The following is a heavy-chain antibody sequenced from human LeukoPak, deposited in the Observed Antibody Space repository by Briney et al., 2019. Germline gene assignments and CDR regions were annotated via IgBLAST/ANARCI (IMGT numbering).Heavy chain of an antibody. Sequence: VASVKVSCKASGFTFTSSAVQWVRQARGQRLEWIGWIVVGSGNTNYAQKFQERLTITRDMSTSTAYMELSSLRSEDTAVYYCAAAGTTGTSYYYGMAVWGQGTTVTVSS. V-gene: IGHV1-58*01. J-gene: IGHJ6*02. D-gene: IGHD1-1*01. CDR2: IVVGSGNT. CDR1: GFTFTSSA. CDR3: AAAGTTGTSYYYGMAV.